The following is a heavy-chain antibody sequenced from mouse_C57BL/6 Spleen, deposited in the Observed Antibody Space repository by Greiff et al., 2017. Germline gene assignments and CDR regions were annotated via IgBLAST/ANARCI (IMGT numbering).Heavy chain of an antibody. CDR2: ISYDGSN. Sequence: DVQLQESGPGLVKPSQSLSLTCSVTGYSITSGYYWNWIRQFPGNKLEWMGYISYDGSNNYNPSLKNRISITRDTSKNQFFLKLNSVTTEDTATYYCARYDGNFFDYWGQGTTLTVSS. V-gene: IGHV3-6*01. CDR3: ARYDGNFFDY. J-gene: IGHJ2*01. D-gene: IGHD2-3*01. CDR1: GYSITSGYY.